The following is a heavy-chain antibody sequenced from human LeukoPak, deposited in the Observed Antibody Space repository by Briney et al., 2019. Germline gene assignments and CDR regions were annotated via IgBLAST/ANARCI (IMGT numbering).Heavy chain of an antibody. CDR3: ATIQLFKFDY. CDR2: INQDSSEI. J-gene: IGHJ4*02. V-gene: IGHV3-7*01. Sequence: GGSPRLSCEASGFTFSNYWMSWVRQAPGKGLEWVANINQDSSEIFYVDSVKGRFTISRDNAKNSLYLQMNSLRAEDTAVYYCATIQLFKFDYWGQGTLVTVSS. CDR1: GFTFSNYW. D-gene: IGHD5-18*01.